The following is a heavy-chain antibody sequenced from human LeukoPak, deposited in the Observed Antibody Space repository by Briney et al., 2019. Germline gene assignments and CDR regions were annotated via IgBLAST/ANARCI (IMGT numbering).Heavy chain of an antibody. CDR2: IYFSGST. D-gene: IGHD3-10*01. CDR1: GDSISSYY. J-gene: IGHJ4*02. V-gene: IGHV4-59*12. Sequence: SETLSLTCTVSGDSISSYYWSWIRQPPGKGLEWIGYIYFSGSTYYNPSLKSRVTISVDTSKNQFSLKLSSVTAADTAVYYCARGSYGSNYWGQGTLVTVSS. CDR3: ARGSYGSNY.